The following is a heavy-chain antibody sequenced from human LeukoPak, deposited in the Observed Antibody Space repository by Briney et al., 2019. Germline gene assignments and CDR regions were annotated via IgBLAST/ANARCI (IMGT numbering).Heavy chain of an antibody. CDR1: NGSISTYY. D-gene: IGHD1-26*01. CDR2: IYHGGTT. V-gene: IGHV4-59*08. Sequence: SETLSLTCSVSNGSISTYYWSWVRQSPGKGLEWIGYIYHGGTTSYNPSLKRRVTTSVDSPKNQFFLRLTALTAADSALYYGARHGGTLDYFDSWGPGSLVIVSS. J-gene: IGHJ4*02. CDR3: ARHGGTLDYFDS.